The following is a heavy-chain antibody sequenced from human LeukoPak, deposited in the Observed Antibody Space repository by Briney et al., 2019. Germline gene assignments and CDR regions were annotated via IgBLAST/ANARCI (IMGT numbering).Heavy chain of an antibody. CDR3: ARALRRITMIVVVRARGDREVGDAFDI. D-gene: IGHD3-22*01. V-gene: IGHV1-2*02. J-gene: IGHJ3*02. CDR2: INPNSGGT. CDR1: GYTFTGYY. Sequence: ASVKVSCKASGYTFTGYYMHWVRQAPGQGLEWMGWINPNSGGTNYAQKFQGRVTMTRDTSISTAYMELSRLRSDDTAVYYCARALRRITMIVVVRARGDREVGDAFDIWGQGTMVTVSS.